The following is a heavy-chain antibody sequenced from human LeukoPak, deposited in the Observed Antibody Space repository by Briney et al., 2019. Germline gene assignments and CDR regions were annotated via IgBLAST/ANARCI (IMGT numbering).Heavy chain of an antibody. CDR1: GFTFSSYA. CDR2: VSGSGGST. D-gene: IGHD4-17*01. Sequence: GGSLRLSCAASGFTFSSYAMSWVRQAPGKGLEWVSAVSGSGGSTYYADSVEGRFTISRDNSENTLYLQMNSLRAEDTAVYYCAKAFDYGARGGYFDYWGQGTLVTVPS. CDR3: AKAFDYGARGGYFDY. J-gene: IGHJ4*02. V-gene: IGHV3-23*01.